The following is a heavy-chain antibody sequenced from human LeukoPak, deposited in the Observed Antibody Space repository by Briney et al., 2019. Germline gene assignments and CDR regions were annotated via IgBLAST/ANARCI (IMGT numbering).Heavy chain of an antibody. CDR1: GFTFSSYS. CDR2: ISSSSSYI. V-gene: IGHV3-21*01. CDR3: ARSAATIPLYYFDY. J-gene: IGHJ4*02. D-gene: IGHD5-24*01. Sequence: GGSLRLSCAASGFTFSSYSMNWVRQAPGKGLEWVPSISSSSSYIYYADSVKGRFTISRDNAKNSLYLQMNSLRAEDTAVYYCARSAATIPLYYFDYWGQGTLVTVSS.